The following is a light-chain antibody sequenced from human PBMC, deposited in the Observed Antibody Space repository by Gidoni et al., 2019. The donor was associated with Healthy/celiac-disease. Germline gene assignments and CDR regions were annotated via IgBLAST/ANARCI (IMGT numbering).Light chain of an antibody. Sequence: EIVMTQSPATLSVSPGGRTTLSGRASHSVSSNLAWYQQKPGQTPRLVIFGASIGATGIPARFSGSGSGTEFTLTISSLQSEDFAVYYCQQYNNCPLTFGGXTKVEIK. CDR3: QQYNNCPLT. CDR1: HSVSSN. V-gene: IGKV3-15*01. CDR2: GAS. J-gene: IGKJ4*01.